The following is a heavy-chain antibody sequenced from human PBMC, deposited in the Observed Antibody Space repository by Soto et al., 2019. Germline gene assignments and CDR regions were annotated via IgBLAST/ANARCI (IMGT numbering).Heavy chain of an antibody. J-gene: IGHJ4*02. CDR1: GITFGSRA. CDR3: ASGGATGFDY. CDR2: IYSGGST. Sequence: EVQLLESGGDLIQPGGSLRLSCVASGITFGSRAMSWVRQAPGKGLEWVSVIYSGGSTYYADSVKGRFTISRDNSKNTLYLQMNSLRAEDTAVYYCASGGATGFDYWGQGTLVTVSS. V-gene: IGHV3-53*01. D-gene: IGHD5-12*01.